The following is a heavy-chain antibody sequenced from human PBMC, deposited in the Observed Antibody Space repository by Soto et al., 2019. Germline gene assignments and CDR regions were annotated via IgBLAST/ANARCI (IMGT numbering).Heavy chain of an antibody. D-gene: IGHD2-8*01. V-gene: IGHV1-3*01. J-gene: IGHJ5*02. CDR3: ARDPYCTNGVCYHNWFDP. Sequence: ASVKVSCKASGYTFTSYAMHWVRQAPGQRLEWMGWINAGNGNTKYSQKFQGRVTITRDTSASTAYMELSSLRSEDTAVYYCARDPYCTNGVCYHNWFDPWGQGTLVTVSS. CDR1: GYTFTSYA. CDR2: INAGNGNT.